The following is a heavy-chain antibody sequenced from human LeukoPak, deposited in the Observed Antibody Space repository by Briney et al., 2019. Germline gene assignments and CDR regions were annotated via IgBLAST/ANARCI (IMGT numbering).Heavy chain of an antibody. J-gene: IGHJ6*01. V-gene: IGHV1-2*02. Sequence: ASVKVSCKASGYTFTGYYMHWGRHAPGQGLEWMGGINPNSGGTNYAQKSQGRVTITRDTSSSTAYMDRSRLRSAHTAAEYFAKEALDYYGSGRILAVWGKATTVSISS. D-gene: IGHD3-10*01. CDR1: GYTFTGYY. CDR3: AKEALDYYGSGRILAV. CDR2: INPNSGGT.